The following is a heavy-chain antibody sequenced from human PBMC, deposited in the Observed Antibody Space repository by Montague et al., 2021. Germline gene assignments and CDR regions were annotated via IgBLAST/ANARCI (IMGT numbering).Heavy chain of an antibody. CDR2: IFHSGST. Sequence: SETLSLTCTVSGYSISSGYYWGWIRQPPGKGLEWIGSIFHSGSTYYNPSIKSRVTISVDTSKNQFFLKLTSGTAADTALYYCARDREAAPFDYWGQGTLVTVSS. J-gene: IGHJ4*02. CDR1: GYSISSGYY. V-gene: IGHV4-38-2*02. D-gene: IGHD2-15*01. CDR3: ARDREAAPFDY.